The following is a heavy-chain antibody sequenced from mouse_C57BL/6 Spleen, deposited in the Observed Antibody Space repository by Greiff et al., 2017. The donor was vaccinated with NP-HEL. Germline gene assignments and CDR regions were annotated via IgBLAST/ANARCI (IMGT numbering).Heavy chain of an antibody. Sequence: VQLKQSGPELVKPGASVKISCKASGYTFTDYYMNWVKQSHGKSLEWIGDINPNNGGTSYNQKFKGKATLTVDKSSSTAYMELRSLTSEDSAVYYCARDHDLFAYWGQGTLVTVSA. CDR3: ARDHDLFAY. CDR2: INPNNGGT. J-gene: IGHJ3*01. CDR1: GYTFTDYY. V-gene: IGHV1-26*01. D-gene: IGHD2-4*01.